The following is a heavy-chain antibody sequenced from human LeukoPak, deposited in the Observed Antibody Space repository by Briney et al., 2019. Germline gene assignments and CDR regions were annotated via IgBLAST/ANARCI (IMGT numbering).Heavy chain of an antibody. CDR2: IYYSGST. CDR3: ARGPLMVYAMLFHWFDP. J-gene: IGHJ5*02. D-gene: IGHD2-8*01. Sequence: SETLSLTCTVSGGSISSSGYYWGWIRQPPGKGLEWIGSIYYSGSTYYNPSLKSRVTISVDTSKNQFSLKLSSVTAADTAVYYCARGPLMVYAMLFHWFDPWGQGTLVTVSS. V-gene: IGHV4-39*07. CDR1: GGSISSSGYY.